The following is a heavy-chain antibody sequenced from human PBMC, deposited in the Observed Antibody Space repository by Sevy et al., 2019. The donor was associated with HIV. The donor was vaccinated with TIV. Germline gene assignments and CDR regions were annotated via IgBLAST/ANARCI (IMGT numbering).Heavy chain of an antibody. CDR1: GGSFSGYY. Sequence: SETLSLTCAVYGGSFSGYYWSWIRQPPGKGLEWIGEIDHGGSTKYNPSLKSRVTISVDTSKNQFSLKLNSVTAADTAVYYYARIKLSGWRLDYWGQGTLVTVSS. J-gene: IGHJ4*02. CDR3: ARIKLSGWRLDY. D-gene: IGHD6-19*01. CDR2: IDHGGST. V-gene: IGHV4-34*01.